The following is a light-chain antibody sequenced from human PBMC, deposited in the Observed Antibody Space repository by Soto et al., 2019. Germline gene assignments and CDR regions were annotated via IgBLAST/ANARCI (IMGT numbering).Light chain of an antibody. CDR2: AAS. CDR1: QDIRSD. V-gene: IGKV1-17*01. CDR3: LQHNSYPFT. Sequence: DIQMTQSQSSLSASVGDRVTITCRASQDIRSDLGWFQQKPGKAPKRLIYAASTLESGVPSRFSGSRSGTEFTLTISSLQPEDFATYYCLQHNSYPFTFGPGTKVDI. J-gene: IGKJ3*01.